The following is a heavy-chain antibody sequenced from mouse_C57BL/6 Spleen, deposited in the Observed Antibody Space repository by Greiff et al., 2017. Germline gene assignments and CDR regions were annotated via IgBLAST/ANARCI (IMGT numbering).Heavy chain of an antibody. D-gene: IGHD4-1*01. Sequence: QVQLKQPGAELVKPGASVKMSCKASGYTFTSYWITWVKQRPGQGLEWIGDIYPGSGSTNYNEKFKSKATLTVDTSSSTAYMRLSSLTSEDSAVYYCASIEGELGLGWYFDVWGTGTTVTVSS. CDR1: GYTFTSYW. V-gene: IGHV1-55*01. J-gene: IGHJ1*03. CDR3: ASIEGELGLGWYFDV. CDR2: IYPGSGST.